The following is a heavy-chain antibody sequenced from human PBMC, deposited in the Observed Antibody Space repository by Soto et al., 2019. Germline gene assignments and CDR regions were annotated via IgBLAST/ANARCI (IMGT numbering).Heavy chain of an antibody. D-gene: IGHD3-10*01. J-gene: IGHJ3*02. CDR2: IYYSGST. CDR1: GGSLSSYY. V-gene: IGHV4-59*01. CDR3: ARVNGGTEQELFYAFDI. Sequence: SETLSLTCTVSGGSLSSYYWSWIRQPPGKGLEWIGYIYYSGSTNYNPSLKSRVTISVDASKNQFSLKLSSVTAADTAVYYCARVNGGTEQELFYAFDIWGQGTMVTVSS.